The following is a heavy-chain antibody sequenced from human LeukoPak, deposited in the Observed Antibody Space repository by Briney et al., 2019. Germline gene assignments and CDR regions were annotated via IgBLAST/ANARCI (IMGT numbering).Heavy chain of an antibody. V-gene: IGHV4-34*01. CDR2: NNHSGST. D-gene: IGHD2-2*01. CDR1: GGFFSGYY. Sequence: SETLSLTCAVYGGFFSGYYWSWIRQPPGKGLEWIGENNHSGSTNYNPSLKSRVTISVDTSKNQFSLKLSSVTAADTAVYYCARERCSSTSCYSRYYYYMDVWGKGTTVTVSS. CDR3: ARERCSSTSCYSRYYYYMDV. J-gene: IGHJ6*03.